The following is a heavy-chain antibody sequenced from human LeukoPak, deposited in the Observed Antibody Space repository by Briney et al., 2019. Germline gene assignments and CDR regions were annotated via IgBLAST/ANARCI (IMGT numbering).Heavy chain of an antibody. Sequence: ASVKVSCKASGYTFTSYYMHWLRQVPGQGLEWMGWINMYTANPAYAQGFTERFVFSLDTSVSTAYLEISNLKAEDTAVYYCARHDNDDDFDYWGQGTLVTVSS. CDR2: INMYTANP. V-gene: IGHV7-4-1*02. D-gene: IGHD3-16*01. J-gene: IGHJ4*02. CDR3: ARHDNDDDFDY. CDR1: GYTFTSYY.